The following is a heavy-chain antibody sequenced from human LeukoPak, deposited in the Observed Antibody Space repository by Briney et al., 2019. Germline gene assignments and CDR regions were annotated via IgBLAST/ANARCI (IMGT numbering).Heavy chain of an antibody. CDR2: IYSGGST. Sequence: GGSLRLSCAASGFTFSSYAMSWVRQAPGKGLEWVAGIYSGGSTYYADSVKGRFNISRDNSKNTLYLQMNSLRAEDTAVYYCARGSSGSYGELYFDYWGQGTLVTVSS. J-gene: IGHJ4*02. CDR1: GFTFSSYA. V-gene: IGHV3-66*01. D-gene: IGHD1-26*01. CDR3: ARGSSGSYGELYFDY.